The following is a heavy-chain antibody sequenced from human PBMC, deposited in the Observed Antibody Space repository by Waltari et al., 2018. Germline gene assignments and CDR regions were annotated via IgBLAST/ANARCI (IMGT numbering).Heavy chain of an antibody. Sequence: QVQLQESGPGLVKPSETLSLTCTVSGGYISSYYWSCLRQPAGKGLEWIGRIYTSGSTNYNPSLKSRVTMSVDTSKNQFSLKLSSVTAADTAVYYCARDLGGGPDPLRDYYYYYMDVWGKGTTVTVSS. CDR1: GGYISSYY. CDR2: IYTSGST. J-gene: IGHJ6*03. D-gene: IGHD3-10*01. V-gene: IGHV4-4*07. CDR3: ARDLGGGPDPLRDYYYYYMDV.